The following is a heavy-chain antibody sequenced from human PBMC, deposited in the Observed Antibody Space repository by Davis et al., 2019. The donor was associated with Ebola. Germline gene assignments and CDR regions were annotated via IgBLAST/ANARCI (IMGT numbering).Heavy chain of an antibody. CDR2: IYYSGST. V-gene: IGHV4-59*08. J-gene: IGHJ4*02. Sequence: MPSETLSLTCTVSGGSISSYYWSWIRQPPGKGLEWIGYIYYSGSTNYNPSLKSRVTISVDTSKNQLSLKLSSVTAADTAVYYCARSLGSYYAFMDYWGQGTLVTVSS. CDR1: GGSISSYY. CDR3: ARSLGSYYAFMDY. D-gene: IGHD1-26*01.